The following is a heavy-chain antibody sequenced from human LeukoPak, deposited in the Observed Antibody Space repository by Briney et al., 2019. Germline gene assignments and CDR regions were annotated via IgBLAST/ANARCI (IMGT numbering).Heavy chain of an antibody. CDR3: AKDIYDSSGYYHFDY. CDR2: INCRGDVT. V-gene: IGHV3-20*04. D-gene: IGHD3-22*01. J-gene: IGHJ4*02. CDR1: GFTFEDHG. Sequence: GGSLRLSCATSGFTFEDHGMSWVRQVPGKRLEWVSVINCRGDVTGYAASVRGRFTISRDNAKNSLYLQMNSLRAEDTAVYYCAKDIYDSSGYYHFDYWGQGTLVTVSS.